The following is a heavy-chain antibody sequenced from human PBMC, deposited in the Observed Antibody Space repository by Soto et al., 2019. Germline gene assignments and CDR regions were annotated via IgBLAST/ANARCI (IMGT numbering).Heavy chain of an antibody. CDR1: GASISRGGYY. V-gene: IGHV4-31*03. J-gene: IGHJ4*02. CDR2: IYYSGST. CDR3: ASVRIVVLPNKRVPTVGASDY. D-gene: IGHD2-15*01. Sequence: SETLSLTCSVSGASISRGGYYWSWIRQHPGKGLEWIGYIYYSGSTYYNPSLQTRVTISVDTSKNQFSLKLSSVTAADTAVYYCASVRIVVLPNKRVPTVGASDYWGQGALVTVYS.